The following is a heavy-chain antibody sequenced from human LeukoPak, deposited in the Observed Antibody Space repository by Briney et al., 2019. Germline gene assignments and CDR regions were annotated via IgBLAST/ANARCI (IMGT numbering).Heavy chain of an antibody. J-gene: IGHJ4*02. CDR2: IYTSGST. Sequence: PSETLSLTCTVSGGSISSGSYYWSWIRQPAGKGLEWIGRIYTSGSTNYNPSLKSRVTISVDTSKNQFSLKLSSVTAADTAVYYCARADEDTAMVRFDYWGQGTLVTVSS. CDR1: GGSISSGSYY. V-gene: IGHV4-61*02. CDR3: ARADEDTAMVRFDY. D-gene: IGHD5-18*01.